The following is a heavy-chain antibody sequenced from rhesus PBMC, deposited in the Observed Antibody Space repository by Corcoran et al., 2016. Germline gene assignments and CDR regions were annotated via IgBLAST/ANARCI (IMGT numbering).Heavy chain of an antibody. CDR2: FSYSGST. J-gene: IGHJ4*01. CDR3: ARSRYSGSYLDY. CDR1: GYSISSGYG. D-gene: IGHD3-16*01. V-gene: IGHV4-122*02. Sequence: QLQLQESGPGLVKPSETLSLTCAVSGYSISSGYGWSWIRQPPGKGLEWIGYFSYSGSTSYNPALESRVTMSRDTSKNQFSLKLSSVTAADTAVYYCARSRYSGSYLDYWGQGVLVTVSS.